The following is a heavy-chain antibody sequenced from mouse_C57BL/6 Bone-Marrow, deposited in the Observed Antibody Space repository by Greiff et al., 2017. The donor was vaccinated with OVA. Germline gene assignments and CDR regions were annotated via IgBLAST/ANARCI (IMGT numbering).Heavy chain of an antibody. Sequence: QVQLQQSGAELVRPGSSVKLSCKASGYTFTSYWMHWVKQRPIQGLEWIGNIDPSDSETHYNQKFKDKATLTVDKSSSTAYMQLSSLTSEDSAVYYCARGNLLLLRRYFDVWGTGTTVTVSS. CDR3: ARGNLLLLRRYFDV. CDR2: IDPSDSET. J-gene: IGHJ1*03. V-gene: IGHV1-52*01. CDR1: GYTFTSYW. D-gene: IGHD1-1*01.